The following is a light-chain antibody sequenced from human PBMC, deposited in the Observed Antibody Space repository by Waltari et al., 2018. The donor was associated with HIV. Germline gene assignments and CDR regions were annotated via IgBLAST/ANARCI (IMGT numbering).Light chain of an antibody. CDR1: KWGNKY. CDR3: QAWDSSNVV. J-gene: IGLJ3*02. V-gene: IGLV3-1*01. CDR2: QDN. Sequence: SFELTQPPSVSVSPGQTASITCSGDKWGNKYACWYQQKPGQSPVLVIYQDNKRPSGIPQRFSGSNSGNRATLTISGTQAMDEADYYCQAWDSSNVVFGGGTKLTVL.